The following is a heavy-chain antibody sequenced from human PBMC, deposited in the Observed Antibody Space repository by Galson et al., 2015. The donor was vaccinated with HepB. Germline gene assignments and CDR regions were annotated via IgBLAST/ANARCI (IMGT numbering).Heavy chain of an antibody. J-gene: IGHJ4*02. CDR1: GYTFTGYY. Sequence: SVKVSCKASGYTFTGYYMHWVRQAPGQGLEWMGRINPNSGGTNYAQKFQGRVTMTRDTSISTAYLQWSSLKASDTAMYYCARLFATITSNYYDSSGYYYADYWGQGTLVTVSS. D-gene: IGHD3-22*01. CDR2: INPNSGGT. CDR3: ARLFATITSNYYDSSGYYYADY. V-gene: IGHV1-2*06.